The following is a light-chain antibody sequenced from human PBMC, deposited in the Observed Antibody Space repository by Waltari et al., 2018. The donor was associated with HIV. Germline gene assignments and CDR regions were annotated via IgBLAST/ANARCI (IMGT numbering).Light chain of an antibody. Sequence: QSALTQPASVSGSPGQSITISCTGTSSDVGNYNLVSWYQQHPGKAPKLMIYEVSTRPSCVSNRFSGSKSGNTASLTISGLQSEDEADYYCCSYAGSNTLGGVFGTGTKVTVL. CDR1: SSDVGNYNL. J-gene: IGLJ1*01. CDR2: EVS. CDR3: CSYAGSNTLGGV. V-gene: IGLV2-23*02.